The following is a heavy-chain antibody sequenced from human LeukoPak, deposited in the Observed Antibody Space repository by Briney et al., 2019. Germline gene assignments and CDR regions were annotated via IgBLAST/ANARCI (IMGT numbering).Heavy chain of an antibody. CDR3: AKDGTYSNWFDP. J-gene: IGHJ5*02. V-gene: IGHV3-30-3*01. D-gene: IGHD1-26*01. Sequence: GRSLRLSCAASGFTFSSYAMHWVRQAPGKGLEWVAVISYDGSNKYYADSLKGRFTISRDNSKNTLYLQMNSLRAEDTAVYYCAKDGTYSNWFDPWGQGTLVTVSS. CDR1: GFTFSSYA. CDR2: ISYDGSNK.